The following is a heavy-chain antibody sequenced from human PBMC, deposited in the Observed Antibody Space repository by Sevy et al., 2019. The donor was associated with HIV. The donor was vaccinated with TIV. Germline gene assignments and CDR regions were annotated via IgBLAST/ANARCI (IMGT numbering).Heavy chain of an antibody. D-gene: IGHD4-4*01. Sequence: GGSLRLSCAASGFTFSNYGMHWVRQAPGKGLEWVAVIWYDGGNKYYADSVKGRFTISRDNSKNTLYLQINSLRAEDTAVYYCARDPVLKVTTYYYYYMYVWGKGTTVTVSS. CDR2: IWYDGGNK. J-gene: IGHJ6*03. CDR3: ARDPVLKVTTYYYYYMYV. CDR1: GFTFSNYG. V-gene: IGHV3-33*01.